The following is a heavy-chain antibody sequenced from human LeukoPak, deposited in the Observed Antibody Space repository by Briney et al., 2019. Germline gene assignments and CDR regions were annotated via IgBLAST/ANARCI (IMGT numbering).Heavy chain of an antibody. J-gene: IGHJ4*02. CDR1: GGSISSGSYY. CDR3: ARDNESGYDETYVDY. CDR2: IYTSGST. V-gene: IGHV4-61*02. Sequence: PSETLSLTCTVSGGSISSGSYYWSWIRQPAGKGLEWIGRIYTSGSTNYNPSLKSRVTISVDTSKNQFSLKLSSVTAADTAVYYCARDNESGYDETYVDYWGQGTLVTVSS. D-gene: IGHD5-12*01.